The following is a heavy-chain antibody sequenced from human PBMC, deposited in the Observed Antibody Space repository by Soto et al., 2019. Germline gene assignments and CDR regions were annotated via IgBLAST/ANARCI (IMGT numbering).Heavy chain of an antibody. CDR3: AKRTTGWYFDL. CDR1: GFTFTSYA. CDR2: ISGSGGST. V-gene: IGHV3-23*01. Sequence: EVQLLESGGGLVQPGGSLRLSCAASGFTFTSYAMNWVRQAPGNGLEWVSVISGSGGSTYYADSVKGRFTISRDNSKNTLYLQMNSLRAEDTAVYYCAKRTTGWYFDLWGRGTLVTVSS. J-gene: IGHJ2*01.